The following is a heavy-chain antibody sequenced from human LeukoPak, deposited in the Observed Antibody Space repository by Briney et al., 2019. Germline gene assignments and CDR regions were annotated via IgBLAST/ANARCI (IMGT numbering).Heavy chain of an antibody. CDR3: ARESLTADDAFDI. J-gene: IGHJ3*02. V-gene: IGHV4-34*01. Sequence: SETLSLTCAVYGGSFSGYYWSWIRQPLGKGLEWIGEINHSGSTNYNPSLKSRVTISVDTSKNQFSLKLSSVTAADTAVYYCARESLTADDAFDIWGQGTMVTVSS. D-gene: IGHD3-9*01. CDR2: INHSGST. CDR1: GGSFSGYY.